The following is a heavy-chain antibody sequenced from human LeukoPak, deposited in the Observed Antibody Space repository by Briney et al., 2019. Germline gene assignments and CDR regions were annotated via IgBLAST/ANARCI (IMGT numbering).Heavy chain of an antibody. V-gene: IGHV3-66*01. D-gene: IGHD3-10*01. J-gene: IGHJ6*02. Sequence: GGSLRLSCTASGFTVSSNYMSWVRQAPGKGLEWVSIIYSGGSTYYADSVKGRFTISRDNSKNTMYLQMNSLRAEDTAVYYCARDFLLWFGELYGMDVWGQGTTVTVSS. CDR1: GFTVSSNY. CDR3: ARDFLLWFGELYGMDV. CDR2: IYSGGST.